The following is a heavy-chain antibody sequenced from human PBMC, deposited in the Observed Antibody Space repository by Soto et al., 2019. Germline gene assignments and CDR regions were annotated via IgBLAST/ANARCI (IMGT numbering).Heavy chain of an antibody. Sequence: QVQLVQSGAEVKTPGSSVKVSCKASGGTFSSYTISWVRQAPGQGLECMGRIIPILGIAHYAQKFQGRVTITADKSTSTAYMELSSLISEDTAVYYCATRRPNCSSTSCYDDYFDYWGQGTLVTVSS. CDR1: GGTFSSYT. CDR2: IIPILGIA. D-gene: IGHD2-2*01. CDR3: ATRRPNCSSTSCYDDYFDY. V-gene: IGHV1-69*02. J-gene: IGHJ4*02.